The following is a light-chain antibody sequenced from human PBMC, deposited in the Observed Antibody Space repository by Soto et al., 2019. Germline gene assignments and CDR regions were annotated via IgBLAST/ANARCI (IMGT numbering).Light chain of an antibody. CDR3: AAWDDSLSGYV. J-gene: IGLJ1*01. CDR1: SSNIGSNY. V-gene: IGLV1-47*01. CDR2: RNN. Sequence: QSVLTQPPSASGTPGQRVTISCSGSSSNIGSNYVYWYQQLPGTAPKLLIYRNNQRPSGVPDRFSGSKSGASASLAIGGLRSEDEADYYCAAWDDSLSGYVFGTGTMVTVL.